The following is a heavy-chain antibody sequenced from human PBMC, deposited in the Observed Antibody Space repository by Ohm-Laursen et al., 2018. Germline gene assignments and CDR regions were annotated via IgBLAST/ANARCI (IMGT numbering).Heavy chain of an antibody. CDR1: GFTFTSSA. CDR3: AADRVVRATGFDI. Sequence: SVKVSCKASGFTFTSSAVQWVRQARGQRLEWIGWIVVGSGNTNYAQKFQERVTITRDMSTSTAYMELSSLRSEDTAVYYCAADRVVRATGFDIWGQGTMVTVSS. CDR2: IVVGSGNT. D-gene: IGHD1-26*01. J-gene: IGHJ3*02. V-gene: IGHV1-58*01.